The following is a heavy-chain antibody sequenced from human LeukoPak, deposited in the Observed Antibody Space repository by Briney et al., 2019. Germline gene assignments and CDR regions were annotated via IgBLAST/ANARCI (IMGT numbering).Heavy chain of an antibody. CDR3: TRGGVYDYGDY. D-gene: IGHD3-16*01. V-gene: IGHV1-2*02. CDR1: GYTFTGYY. CDR2: INPNSGGT. Sequence: ASVKVSCKASGYTFTGYYMHWVRQAPGQGLEWRGWINPNSGGTNYAKKFQGRVTMTRDTSISTAYMELSRLRSDDTAVYYCTRGGVYDYGDYWGQGTLVTVSS. J-gene: IGHJ4*02.